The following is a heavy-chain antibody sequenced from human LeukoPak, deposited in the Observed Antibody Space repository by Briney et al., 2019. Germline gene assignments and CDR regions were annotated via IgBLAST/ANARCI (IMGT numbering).Heavy chain of an antibody. Sequence: PGGSLRLSCAASGFTFSGSAMHWVRQASGKGLEWVGRIRSKTNSYATAYAASVKGRFTISRDDSKNTAYVQMNSLKTEDAAVYYCSADYCSGTNCYYYWGQGTLVTVSS. CDR1: GFTFSGSA. CDR2: IRSKTNSYAT. J-gene: IGHJ4*02. CDR3: SADYCSGTNCYYY. V-gene: IGHV3-73*01. D-gene: IGHD2-15*01.